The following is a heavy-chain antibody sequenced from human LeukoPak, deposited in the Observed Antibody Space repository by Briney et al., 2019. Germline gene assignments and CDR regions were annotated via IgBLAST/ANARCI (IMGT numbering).Heavy chain of an antibody. CDR3: ARDRSPYSSSWYGGWFDP. CDR1: GFTFSSYA. CDR2: ISYDGSNK. Sequence: GGSLRLSCAASGFTFSSYAMHWVRQALGKGLEWVAVISYDGSNKYYADSVKGRFTISRDNSKNTLYLQMNSLRAEDTAVYYCARDRSPYSSSWYGGWFDPWGQGTLVTVSS. D-gene: IGHD6-13*01. J-gene: IGHJ5*02. V-gene: IGHV3-30*04.